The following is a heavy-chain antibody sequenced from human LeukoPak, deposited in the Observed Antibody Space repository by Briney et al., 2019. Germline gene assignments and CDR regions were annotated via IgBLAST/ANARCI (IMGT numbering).Heavy chain of an antibody. J-gene: IGHJ4*02. CDR2: IYHSGST. CDR1: GGSISSGGYY. D-gene: IGHD5-12*01. V-gene: IGHV4-30-2*01. Sequence: PSETLSLTCTVSGGSISSGGYYWSWIRQPPGKGLEWIGYIYHSGSTYYNPSLKSRVTISVDRSKNQFSLKLSSVTAADTAVYYCAKNSGCDWALFDYWGQGTLVTVSS. CDR3: AKNSGCDWALFDY.